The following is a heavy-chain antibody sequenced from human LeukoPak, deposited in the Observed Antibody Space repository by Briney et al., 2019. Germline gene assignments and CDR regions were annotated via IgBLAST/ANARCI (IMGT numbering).Heavy chain of an antibody. Sequence: SETLSLTCTVSGGSISNSYWSWIRQPPGKGLECIGYIYYSGSTYYNPSLKSRVTISVDTSKNQFSLKLSSVTAADTAVYYCARDRGGPFDIWGQGTMVTVSS. CDR3: ARDRGGPFDI. CDR1: GGSISNSY. CDR2: IYYSGST. V-gene: IGHV4-59*12. J-gene: IGHJ3*02.